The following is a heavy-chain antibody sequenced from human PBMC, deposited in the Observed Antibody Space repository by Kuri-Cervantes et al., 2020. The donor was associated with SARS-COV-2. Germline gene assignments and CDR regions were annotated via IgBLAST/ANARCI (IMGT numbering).Heavy chain of an antibody. J-gene: IGHJ6*04. CDR2: IYTSGST. Sequence: SETLSLTCTVSGGSISSYYWSWIRQPAGKGLEWIGRIYTSGSTNYNPSLKSRVTISVDTSKNQFSLKLSSVTAADTAVYYCARDRREITIFGAIYDGMDVWGKGTTVTVSS. CDR3: ARDRREITIFGAIYDGMDV. CDR1: GGSISSYY. V-gene: IGHV4-4*07. D-gene: IGHD3-3*01.